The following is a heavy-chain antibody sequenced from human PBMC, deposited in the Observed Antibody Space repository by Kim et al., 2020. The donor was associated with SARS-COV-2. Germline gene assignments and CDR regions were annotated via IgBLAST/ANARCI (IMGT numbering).Heavy chain of an antibody. D-gene: IGHD3-10*01. CDR3: ARGAGSHRQPLDY. Sequence: GGSLRLSCAASGFTVSTNYMSWVRQAPGKGLEWVSVIYSGGSTYYADSVKGRFTISRDNSKNTLYLQMNSLRAEDTAVYYCARGAGSHRQPLDYWGQGTLVTVSS. V-gene: IGHV3-53*01. CDR1: GFTVSTNY. CDR2: IYSGGST. J-gene: IGHJ4*02.